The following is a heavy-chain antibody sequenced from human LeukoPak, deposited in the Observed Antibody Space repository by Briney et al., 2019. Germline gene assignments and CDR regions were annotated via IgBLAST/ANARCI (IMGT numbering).Heavy chain of an antibody. V-gene: IGHV3-30*03. J-gene: IGHJ4*02. Sequence: GGSLRLSCAASGITFSSHGMHLVRQAPGKGLEWVAVISYDGSNKYYADSVKGRFTISRDNSKNTLYLQMSSLRTEDTAVYHCARATYSGGYYFDQWGQGILVTVSS. D-gene: IGHD1-26*01. CDR2: ISYDGSNK. CDR3: ARATYSGGYYFDQ. CDR1: GITFSSHG.